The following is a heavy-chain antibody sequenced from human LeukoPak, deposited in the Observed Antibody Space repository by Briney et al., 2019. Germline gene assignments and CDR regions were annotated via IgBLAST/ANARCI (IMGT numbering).Heavy chain of an antibody. J-gene: IGHJ4*02. Sequence: GGSLRLSCAASGFTFSSYSMNWVRQAPGKGLEWVSSISSSSSYIYYADSVKGRFTISRDNAKNSLYLQMNSLRAEDTAVYYCARDRIVATIPRLGYFDYWGQGTLVAVSS. CDR2: ISSSSSYI. CDR1: GFTFSSYS. V-gene: IGHV3-21*01. D-gene: IGHD5-12*01. CDR3: ARDRIVATIPRLGYFDY.